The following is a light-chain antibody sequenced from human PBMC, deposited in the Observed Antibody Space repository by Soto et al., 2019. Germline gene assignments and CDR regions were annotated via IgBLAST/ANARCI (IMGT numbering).Light chain of an antibody. CDR3: SSYTSSRTLV. CDR2: DVS. V-gene: IGLV2-14*03. J-gene: IGLJ2*01. Sequence: QSALTQPASVSGSPGQSITISCTGTSSDVGGYNYVSWYQQHPGKAPTLMIYDVSNRPSGVSNRFSGSKSGNTASLTISGLQAEDEADYYCSSYTSSRTLVFGGGTKVTVL. CDR1: SSDVGGYNY.